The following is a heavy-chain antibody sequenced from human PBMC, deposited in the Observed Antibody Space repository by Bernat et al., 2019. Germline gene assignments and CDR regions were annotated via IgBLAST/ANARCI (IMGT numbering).Heavy chain of an antibody. CDR1: GLNFSNYW. V-gene: IGHV3-7*03. D-gene: IGHD5-18*01. Sequence: EVHLAESGGGLVQPGGSLRLSCAASGLNFSNYWMCWVRQAPGKGLEWVANIDQDGSDKFNVDSVKGRFIVSRDNAKNSLYLQMKSQRAEDTAFYYCAREHRGGYSYNWFDPWGQGTLVTVSS. J-gene: IGHJ5*02. CDR2: IDQDGSDK. CDR3: AREHRGGYSYNWFDP.